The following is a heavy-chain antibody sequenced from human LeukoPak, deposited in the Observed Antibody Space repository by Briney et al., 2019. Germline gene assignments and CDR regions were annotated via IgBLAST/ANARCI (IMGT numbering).Heavy chain of an antibody. CDR1: GGSVSSGSYY. Sequence: SETLSLTCTVSGGSVSSGSYYWSWIRQPPGKGLEWIGYIYYSGSTNYNPSLKSRVTISVDTSKNQFSPKLSSVTAADTAVYYCARVAAVAHFDYWGQGTLVTVSS. V-gene: IGHV4-61*01. CDR3: ARVAAVAHFDY. J-gene: IGHJ4*02. D-gene: IGHD6-19*01. CDR2: IYYSGST.